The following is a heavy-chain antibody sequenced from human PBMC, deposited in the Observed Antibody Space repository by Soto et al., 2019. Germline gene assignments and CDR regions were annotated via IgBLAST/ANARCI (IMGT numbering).Heavy chain of an antibody. CDR3: ATPTPLGGAMITNINFDF. CDR1: GHTLTEFS. CDR2: FDSAGGEA. D-gene: IGHD3-16*01. V-gene: IGHV1-24*01. J-gene: IGHJ4*02. Sequence: ASVKVSCKISGHTLTEFSIHWVRQPPGKRLEWMGVFDSAGGEAIYAQKSHGRVTVTEDTVPDRAYMELSGLKSDDTAVYYRATPTPLGGAMITNINFDFWATGTQVTDSS.